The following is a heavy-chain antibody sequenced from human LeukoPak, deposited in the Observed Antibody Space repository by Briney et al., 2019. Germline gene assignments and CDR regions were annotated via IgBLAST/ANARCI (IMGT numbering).Heavy chain of an antibody. D-gene: IGHD6-13*01. CDR2: ISGSDGST. CDR1: GFTFSSYG. Sequence: GGSLRLSCAASGFTFSSYGMSWVRQAPGKALEWVSGISGSDGSTYYADSVKGRFTISRDNSRNTLFLQMNSPRAEDTAVYYCAKGGSSWFLHYWGQGTLVTVSS. V-gene: IGHV3-23*01. J-gene: IGHJ4*02. CDR3: AKGGSSWFLHY.